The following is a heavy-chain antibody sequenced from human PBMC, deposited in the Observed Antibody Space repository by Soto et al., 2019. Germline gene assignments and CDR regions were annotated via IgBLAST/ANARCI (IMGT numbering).Heavy chain of an antibody. Sequence: QGQLVESGGGVVQPGRSLRLSYVASGFDFKTYGMHWVRQAPGKGLEWVAVIGFDGTNIHYSDSVRGRFSISRDNSENTVSLQMNSLRVEDTALYYCVRTACVINNCSYRGVRWGQGTLVTV. CDR1: GFDFKTYG. D-gene: IGHD1-20*01. CDR3: VRTACVINNCSYRGVR. CDR2: IGFDGTNI. J-gene: IGHJ4*02. V-gene: IGHV3-33*01.